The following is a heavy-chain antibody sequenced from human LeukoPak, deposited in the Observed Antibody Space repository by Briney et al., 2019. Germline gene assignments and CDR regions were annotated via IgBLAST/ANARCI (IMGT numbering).Heavy chain of an antibody. D-gene: IGHD4-23*01. CDR1: GYTFTSYY. CDR3: ARDDYGGNSFVDY. V-gene: IGHV1-46*01. Sequence: ASVKVSCKASGYTFTSYYMNWVRQAPGQGLEWMGIINPSGGSTTYTQNFQGRVTMTRNISTSTVYRELSSLRSEDTAVDYCARDDYGGNSFVDYWGQGTLVTVSS. CDR2: INPSGGST. J-gene: IGHJ4*02.